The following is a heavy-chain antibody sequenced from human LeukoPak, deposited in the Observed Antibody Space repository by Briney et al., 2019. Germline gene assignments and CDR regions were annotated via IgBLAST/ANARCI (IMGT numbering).Heavy chain of an antibody. CDR2: ISPSGDST. CDR3: AKIPKGGYFDY. CDR1: GFTFNNYA. V-gene: IGHV3-23*01. J-gene: IGHJ4*02. Sequence: PGGSLRLSCAASGFTFNNYAMNWVRQAPGKGLEWVSHISPSGDSTYYADSVKGRFTISRDSSKNTLSLQMNSLRAEDTAVYYCAKIPKGGYFDYWGQGTPVTVSS. D-gene: IGHD2-2*01.